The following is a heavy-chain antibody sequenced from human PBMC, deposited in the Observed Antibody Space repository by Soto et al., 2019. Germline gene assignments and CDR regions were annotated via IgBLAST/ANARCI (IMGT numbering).Heavy chain of an antibody. CDR1: GFTFSSYA. J-gene: IGHJ4*02. Sequence: QVQLVESGGGVVQPGRSLRLSCAASGFTFSSYAMHWVRQAPGKGLEWVAVISYDGSNKYYADSVKGRFTISRDNSKNTLYLQMNSLRAEDTAVYYCARDGGIARLDYWGQGTLVTVSS. D-gene: IGHD6-13*01. CDR2: ISYDGSNK. V-gene: IGHV3-30-3*01. CDR3: ARDGGIARLDY.